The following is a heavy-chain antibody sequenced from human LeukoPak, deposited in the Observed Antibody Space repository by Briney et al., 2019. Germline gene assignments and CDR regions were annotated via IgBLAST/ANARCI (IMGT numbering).Heavy chain of an antibody. D-gene: IGHD1-26*01. V-gene: IGHV1-2*02. CDR1: GYTFTGYY. Sequence: GASVKVSCKASGYTFTGYYMHWVRQAPGQGLEWMGWINPNSGGTNYAQKFQGRVTMTRDTSISTAYMELSRLRSDDTAVYYCARAPYSGSYTRLGGLSHFDYWGQGTLVTVSS. CDR2: INPNSGGT. CDR3: ARAPYSGSYTRLGGLSHFDY. J-gene: IGHJ4*02.